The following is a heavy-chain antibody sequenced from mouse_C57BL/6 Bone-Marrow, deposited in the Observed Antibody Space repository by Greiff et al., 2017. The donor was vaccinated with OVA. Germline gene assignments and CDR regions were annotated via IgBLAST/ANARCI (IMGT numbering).Heavy chain of an antibody. J-gene: IGHJ2*01. V-gene: IGHV5-12*01. Sequence: EVKLVESGGGLVQPGGSLKLSCAASGFTFSDYYMYWVRQTPEKRLEWVAYISNGGGSTYYPDNVKGRFTLSTDKAKTTRYLQMSRLKSDDTAMYYCARRSNGDGNFDYWGQGTTLTVSS. CDR1: GFTFSDYY. CDR3: ARRSNGDGNFDY. CDR2: ISNGGGST. D-gene: IGHD4-1*01.